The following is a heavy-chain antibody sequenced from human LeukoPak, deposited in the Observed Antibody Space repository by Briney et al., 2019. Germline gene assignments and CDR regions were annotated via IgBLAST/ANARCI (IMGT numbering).Heavy chain of an antibody. CDR2: INHSGST. J-gene: IGHJ5*02. Sequence: SETLSLTCAVYGGSFSGYYWSWIRQPPGKGLEWIGEINHSGSTNYNPSLKSRVTISVDTSKNQFSLKLSSVTAADTAVYYCARLIVVVPAARGYNWFDPWGQGTLVTVSS. CDR3: ARLIVVVPAARGYNWFDP. V-gene: IGHV4-34*01. D-gene: IGHD2-2*01. CDR1: GGSFSGYY.